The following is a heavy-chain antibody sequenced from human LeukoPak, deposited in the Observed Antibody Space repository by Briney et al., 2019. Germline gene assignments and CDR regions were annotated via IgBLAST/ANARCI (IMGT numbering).Heavy chain of an antibody. CDR1: GGSISSYNW. CDR3: ARVRKYCISISFYRFHP. D-gene: IGHD2/OR15-2a*01. V-gene: IGHV4-4*02. Sequence: SSETLSLTCAGSGGSISSYNWWSWVRQPPGKGLEWIGEVDHSGSTKYNPALKSRVTISVDKSKNQFSLRLSSVTAADTAVYYCARVRKYCISISFYRFHPWGQGTLVTVSS. CDR2: VDHSGST. J-gene: IGHJ5*02.